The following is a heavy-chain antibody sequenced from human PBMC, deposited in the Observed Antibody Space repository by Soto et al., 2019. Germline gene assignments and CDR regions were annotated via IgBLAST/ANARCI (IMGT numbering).Heavy chain of an antibody. V-gene: IGHV3-30-3*01. J-gene: IGHJ4*02. Sequence: QVQLVESGGGVVQPGRSLRLSCAASGFTFSSYAMHWVRQAPGKGLEWVAVISYDGSNKYYADSVKGRFTISRDNSKNTLYLQMNSLRAEDTAVYYCARDRNWNYTYYFDYWGQGTLVTVSS. CDR2: ISYDGSNK. D-gene: IGHD1-7*01. CDR3: ARDRNWNYTYYFDY. CDR1: GFTFSSYA.